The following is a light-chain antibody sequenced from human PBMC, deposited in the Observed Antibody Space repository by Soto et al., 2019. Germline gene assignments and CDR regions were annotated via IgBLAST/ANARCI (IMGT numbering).Light chain of an antibody. CDR2: EVS. J-gene: IGLJ2*01. CDR3: SAYKRSSTVFGGGNRSSTV. Sequence: QSVLTQPASVSGSPGQSITISCTGSSSDVGGYNYVSWYQQHPGKAPKLMIYEVSNRPSGVSYRFSGYKSGNTASLTISGLQAEDEADYYCSAYKRSSTVFGGGNRSSTVFGGGTKLTVL. CDR1: SSDVGGYNY. V-gene: IGLV2-14*01.